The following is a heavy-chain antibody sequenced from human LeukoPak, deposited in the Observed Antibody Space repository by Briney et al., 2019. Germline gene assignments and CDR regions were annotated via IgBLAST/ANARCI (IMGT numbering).Heavy chain of an antibody. Sequence: GGSLRLSCAASGFTFSSYAMSWVRQAPGKGLEWVSAISGSGGSTYYADSVKGRFTISRDNSKNTLYLQMNSLRAEDTAVYYCAKANIEIVVVLDAFDIWGQGTLVTVSS. J-gene: IGHJ3*02. CDR1: GFTFSSYA. V-gene: IGHV3-23*01. CDR3: AKANIEIVVVLDAFDI. D-gene: IGHD3-22*01. CDR2: ISGSGGST.